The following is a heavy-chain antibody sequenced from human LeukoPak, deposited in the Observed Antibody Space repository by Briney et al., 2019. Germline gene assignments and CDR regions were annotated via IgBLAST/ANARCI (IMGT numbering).Heavy chain of an antibody. V-gene: IGHV1-18*01. CDR1: GYTFTSYG. Sequence: ASVKVSCKASGYTFTSYGISWVRQAPGQGLEWMGWISAYNGNTNYAQKLQGRVTMTTDTSTSTAYMELRSLRSDDTAVYYCARVRYYYDSSGYLPYYFDYWGQGTLVTVSS. CDR2: ISAYNGNT. J-gene: IGHJ4*02. D-gene: IGHD3-22*01. CDR3: ARVRYYYDSSGYLPYYFDY.